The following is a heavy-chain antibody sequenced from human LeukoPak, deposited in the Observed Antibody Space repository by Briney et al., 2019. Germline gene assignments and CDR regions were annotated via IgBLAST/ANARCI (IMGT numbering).Heavy chain of an antibody. CDR1: GYTFTSYD. Sequence: ASVKVSCKASGYTFTSYDINWVRQATGQGLEWMGWMNPNSGNTGYAQKFQGRVTITRNTSISTAYMELSSLRSEDTAVYYCARGLGVTMVRGVNRIFGYWGQGTLVTVSS. D-gene: IGHD3-10*01. CDR3: ARGLGVTMVRGVNRIFGY. J-gene: IGHJ4*02. CDR2: MNPNSGNT. V-gene: IGHV1-8*03.